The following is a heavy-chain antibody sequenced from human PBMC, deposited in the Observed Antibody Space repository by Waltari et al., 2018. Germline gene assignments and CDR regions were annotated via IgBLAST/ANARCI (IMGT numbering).Heavy chain of an antibody. CDR2: IIPILGIA. V-gene: IGHV1-69*10. CDR3: ARAIWGGGYCSGGSCPDY. CDR1: GGTFSSYA. J-gene: IGHJ4*02. Sequence: QVQLVQSGAEVKKPGSSVKVSCKASGGTFSSYAISWVRQAPGQGLEWMGGIIPILGIANYAQKFQGRVTITADKSTSTAYMELSSLRSEDTAVYYCARAIWGGGYCSGGSCPDYWGQGTLVTVSS. D-gene: IGHD2-15*01.